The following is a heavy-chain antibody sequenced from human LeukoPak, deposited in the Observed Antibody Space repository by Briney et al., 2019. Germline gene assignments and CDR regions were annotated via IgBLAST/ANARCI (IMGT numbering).Heavy chain of an antibody. D-gene: IGHD3-22*01. Sequence: ASVKVSCKASGYTFTNYGISWVRQAPGQGLEWMGWINPNSGGTNYAQKFQGRVTMTRDTSISTAYMELSRLRSDDTAVYYCARERKGYYDSSGYYGLTFDYWGQGTLVTVSS. J-gene: IGHJ4*02. V-gene: IGHV1-2*02. CDR2: INPNSGGT. CDR3: ARERKGYYDSSGYYGLTFDY. CDR1: GYTFTNYG.